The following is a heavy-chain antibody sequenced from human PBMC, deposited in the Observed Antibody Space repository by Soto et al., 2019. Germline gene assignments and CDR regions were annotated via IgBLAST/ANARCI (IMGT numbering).Heavy chain of an antibody. J-gene: IGHJ6*02. CDR1: GGTFSIYT. CDR3: ARAASYYGLDV. Sequence: SVKVSCKASGGTFSIYTISWVRQAPGQGLEWMGRIIPILGIANYAQKFQGRVTITADNSMNTLYLQMSSLRAEDTAVYFCARAASYYGLDVWGQGTTVTVSS. D-gene: IGHD6-25*01. V-gene: IGHV1-69*02. CDR2: IIPILGIA.